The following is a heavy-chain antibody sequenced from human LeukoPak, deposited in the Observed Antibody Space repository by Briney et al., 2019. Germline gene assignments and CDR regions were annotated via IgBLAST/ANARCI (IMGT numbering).Heavy chain of an antibody. J-gene: IGHJ3*02. CDR1: GFTFSDYY. V-gene: IGHV3-11*04. CDR2: ISSSGSTI. CDR3: ARVMRGEYSSSLEAFDI. Sequence: PGGSLRLSCAASGFTFSDYYMSWIRQAPGKGLEWVSYISSSGSTIYYADSVKGRFTISRDNSKNTLYLQMNSLRAEDTAVYYCARVMRGEYSSSLEAFDIWGQGTMVTVSS. D-gene: IGHD6-6*01.